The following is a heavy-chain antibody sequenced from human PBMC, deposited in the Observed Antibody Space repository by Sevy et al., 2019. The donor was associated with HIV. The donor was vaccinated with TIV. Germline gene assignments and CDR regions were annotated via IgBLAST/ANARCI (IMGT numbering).Heavy chain of an antibody. J-gene: IGHJ5*02. CDR1: GYTFTSYY. CDR2: INPSGGST. CDR3: AREGSSATKNNWFDP. Sequence: ASVKVSCKASGYTFTSYYMHWVRQAPGQGLEWMGIINPSGGSTSYPQKFQGRVTMTRDTSTSTVYMELSSLRSEDTAVYYCAREGSSATKNNWFDPWGQGTLVTVSS. D-gene: IGHD6-6*01. V-gene: IGHV1-46*03.